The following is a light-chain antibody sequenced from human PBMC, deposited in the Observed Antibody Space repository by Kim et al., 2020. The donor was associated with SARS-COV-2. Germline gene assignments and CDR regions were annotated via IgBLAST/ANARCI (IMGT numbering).Light chain of an antibody. CDR1: QGINNN. CDR3: QKYNGVAYT. CDR2: SAT. J-gene: IGKJ2*01. V-gene: IGKV1-27*01. Sequence: DIQMTQSPSSLSASVGDTVTMTCRASQGINNNLAWYQHKSGKVPRLLIHSATSLHSGVSSRFSGFGSGTYFTLTINSLQPDDVATYYCQKYNGVAYTFGQGTKLEI.